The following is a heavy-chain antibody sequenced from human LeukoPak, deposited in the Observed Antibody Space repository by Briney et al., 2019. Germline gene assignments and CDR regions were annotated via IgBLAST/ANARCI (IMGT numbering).Heavy chain of an antibody. Sequence: GGSLSLSCAASGFTFSSYSMNWVRQVPGKGLEWVSYISSGSESSTYYADSVKGRFTISRDNAKNSLYLQMNSLRDEDTAVYYCAREYSSGYYFDYWGEGTLASASS. J-gene: IGHJ4*02. CDR1: GFTFSSYS. CDR2: ISSGSESST. V-gene: IGHV3-48*02. D-gene: IGHD6-25*01. CDR3: AREYSSGYYFDY.